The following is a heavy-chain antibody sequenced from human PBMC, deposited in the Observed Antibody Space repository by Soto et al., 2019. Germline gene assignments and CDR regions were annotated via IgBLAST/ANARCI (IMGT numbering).Heavy chain of an antibody. CDR2: ISPGGST. D-gene: IGHD2-21*02. Sequence: PSETLSLTCTVSGGAISSYYWSWIRQPAGKGLEWVGRISPGGSTNYSPSLKSRVTMSIDTSKNHFSLKLSFVTAADTAVYYCARDLLRGGGYYNWFDPWGQGTLVTVSS. V-gene: IGHV4-4*07. CDR1: GGAISSYY. CDR3: ARDLLRGGGYYNWFDP. J-gene: IGHJ5*02.